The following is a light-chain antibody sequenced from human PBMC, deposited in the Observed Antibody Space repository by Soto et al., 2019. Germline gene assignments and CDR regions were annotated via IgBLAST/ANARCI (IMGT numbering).Light chain of an antibody. CDR3: QQTYSTPRT. CDR1: QSISNY. V-gene: IGKV1-39*01. J-gene: IGKJ1*01. Sequence: IQITQSPTSLSASVGERVIIPWPANQSISNYLNWFHQRPGRAPQLLMYGASNLHSGVPSRFSGSGSGTDFTLTISSLQPEDFATYYCQQTYSTPRTFGHGTKVHI. CDR2: GAS.